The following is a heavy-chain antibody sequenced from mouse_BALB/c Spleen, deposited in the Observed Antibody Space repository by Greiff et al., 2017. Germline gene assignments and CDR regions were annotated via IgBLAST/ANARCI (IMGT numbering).Heavy chain of an antibody. CDR1: GYTFTSYT. CDR3: ARVYGNPAWFAY. CDR2: INPSSGYT. J-gene: IGHJ3*01. D-gene: IGHD2-1*01. V-gene: IGHV1-4*02. Sequence: QVQLKESAAELARPGASVKMSCKASGYTFTSYTMHWVKQRPGQGLEWIGYINPSSGYTEYNQKFKDKTTLTADKSSSTAYMQLSSLTSEDSAVYYCARVYGNPAWFAYWGQGTLVTVSA.